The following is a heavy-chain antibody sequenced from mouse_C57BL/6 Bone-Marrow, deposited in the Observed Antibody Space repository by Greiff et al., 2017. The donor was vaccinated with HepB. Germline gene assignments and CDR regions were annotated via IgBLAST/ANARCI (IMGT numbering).Heavy chain of an antibody. CDR1: GYTFTDYN. J-gene: IGHJ2*01. CDR2: INPNNGGT. CDR3: ARRRYGSSYLDY. D-gene: IGHD1-1*01. V-gene: IGHV1-18*01. Sequence: VQLQQSGPELVKPGASVKIPCKASGYTFTDYNMDWVKQSHGKSLEWIGDINPNNGGTIYNQKFKGKATLTVDKSSSTAYMELRSLTSEDTAVYYCARRRYGSSYLDYWGQGTTLTVSS.